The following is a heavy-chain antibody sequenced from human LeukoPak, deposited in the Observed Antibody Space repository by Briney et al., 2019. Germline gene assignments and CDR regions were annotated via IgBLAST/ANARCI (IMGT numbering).Heavy chain of an antibody. D-gene: IGHD6-6*01. CDR1: GGSISSYY. CDR2: IYYSGRT. CDR3: ARIAYSSSTDY. J-gene: IGHJ4*02. V-gene: IGHV4-39*07. Sequence: SETLSLTCTVSGGSISSYYWGWIRQPPGKGLECVGSIYYSGRTYYKSSLKSRVTISVDTSNNQFSLKLNSVTAADTAVYYCARIAYSSSTDYWGQGTLVTVSS.